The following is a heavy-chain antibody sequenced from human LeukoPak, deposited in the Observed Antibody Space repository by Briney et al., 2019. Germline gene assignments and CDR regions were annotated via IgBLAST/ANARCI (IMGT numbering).Heavy chain of an antibody. V-gene: IGHV3-30-3*01. CDR2: ISYDGSNK. CDR1: GFTFSSYA. CDR3: ARGLYMESGFRGTPVFQH. Sequence: PGRSLRLSCAASGFTFSSYAMHWVRQAPGKGLEWVAVISYDGSNKYYADSVKGRFTISRDNAKNSLYLQLNSLRAEDTAVYYCARGLYMESGFRGTPVFQHWGQGTLVTVSS. J-gene: IGHJ1*01. D-gene: IGHD3-16*01.